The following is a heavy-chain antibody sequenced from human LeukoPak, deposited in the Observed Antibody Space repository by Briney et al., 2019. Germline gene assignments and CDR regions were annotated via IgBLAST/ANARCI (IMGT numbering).Heavy chain of an antibody. CDR3: AKQLGYCSDGSCYFPY. J-gene: IGHJ4*02. D-gene: IGHD2-15*01. V-gene: IGHV3-23*01. CDR1: GFTFSSYW. CDR2: ISNNGGYT. Sequence: GSLRLSCAASGFTFSSYWMHWVRQAPGKGLEWVSAISNNGGYTYYADPVQGRFTISRDNSKSTLCLQMNSLRAEDTAVYYCAKQLGYCSDGSCYFPYWGQGTLVTVSS.